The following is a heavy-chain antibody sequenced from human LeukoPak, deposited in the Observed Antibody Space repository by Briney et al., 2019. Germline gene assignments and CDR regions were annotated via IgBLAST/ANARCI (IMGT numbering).Heavy chain of an antibody. J-gene: IGHJ3*02. Sequence: SVKVSCTASGGTFSSYAISWVRQAPGQGLEWMGGIIPIFGTANYAQKFQGRVTITADESTSTAYMELSSLRSEDTAVYYCADYGGEGAFDIWGQGTMVTVSS. CDR2: IIPIFGTA. CDR3: ADYGGEGAFDI. D-gene: IGHD4-23*01. V-gene: IGHV1-69*13. CDR1: GGTFSSYA.